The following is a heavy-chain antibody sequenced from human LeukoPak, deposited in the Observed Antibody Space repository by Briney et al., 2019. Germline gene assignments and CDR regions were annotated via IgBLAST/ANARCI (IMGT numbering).Heavy chain of an antibody. J-gene: IGHJ4*02. D-gene: IGHD3-22*01. CDR1: GYTFTGYY. CDR3: ARVYYYDSSGQAFDY. V-gene: IGHV1-2*02. CDR2: INPNSGGT. Sequence: ASVKVSCKASGYTFTGYYMHWVRQAPGQGLEWMGWINPNSGGTNYAQKFQGRVTMTRDTSISTAYMELSRLRSDDTAVYYCARVYYYDSSGQAFDYWGQGTLVTVSS.